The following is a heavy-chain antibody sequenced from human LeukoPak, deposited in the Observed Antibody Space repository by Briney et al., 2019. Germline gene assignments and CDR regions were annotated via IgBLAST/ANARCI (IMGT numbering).Heavy chain of an antibody. Sequence: PGGSLRLSXAASGFTFRYAWMSWVRQTPGKGLEWVGRIKSQRDGGTADSAAPVKGRFTISRHDSRDTVYLQMNSLKAEDTAVYFCTTDLGSGSLFDYWGQGILVTVSS. CDR1: GFTFRYAW. V-gene: IGHV3-15*01. J-gene: IGHJ4*02. CDR3: TTDLGSGSLFDY. D-gene: IGHD1-26*01. CDR2: IKSQRDGGTA.